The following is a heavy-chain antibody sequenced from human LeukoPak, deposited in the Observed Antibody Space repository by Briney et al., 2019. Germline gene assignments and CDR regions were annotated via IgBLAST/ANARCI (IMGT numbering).Heavy chain of an antibody. Sequence: SETLSLTCAVSGYSISSGYYWGWIRPPPGKGQEWIGSIYHSGSTYYNPSLKSRVTISVDTSKNQFSLKLSSVTAADTAVYYCARHFGFPLDYGGRFDYWGQGTLVTVPS. CDR2: IYHSGST. CDR1: GYSISSGYY. D-gene: IGHD4-23*01. V-gene: IGHV4-38-2*01. CDR3: ARHFGFPLDYGGRFDY. J-gene: IGHJ4*02.